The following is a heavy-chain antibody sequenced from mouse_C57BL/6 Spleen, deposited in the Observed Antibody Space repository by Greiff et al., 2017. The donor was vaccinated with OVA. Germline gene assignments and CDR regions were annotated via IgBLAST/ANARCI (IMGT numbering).Heavy chain of an antibody. V-gene: IGHV6-3*01. CDR3: TVLYGSSYGYYAMDY. CDR1: GFTFSNYW. Sequence: EVQLKESGGGLVQPGGSMKLSCVASGFTFSNYWMNWVRQSPEKGLEWVAQIRLNSDNYATHYAVSVKGRFTISRDDSKSSVYLQMNNLRAEDTRIYYCTVLYGSSYGYYAMDYWGQGTSVTVSA. J-gene: IGHJ4*01. CDR2: IRLNSDNYAT. D-gene: IGHD1-1*01.